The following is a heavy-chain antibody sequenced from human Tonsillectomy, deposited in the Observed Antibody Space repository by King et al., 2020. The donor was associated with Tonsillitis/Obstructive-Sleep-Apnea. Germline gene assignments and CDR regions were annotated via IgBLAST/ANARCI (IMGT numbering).Heavy chain of an antibody. V-gene: IGHV1-18*01. D-gene: IGHD2-15*01. CDR3: ARAQCSGGTCYYFDN. CDR1: GYTFTNYG. J-gene: IGHJ4*02. CDR2: ITVYDGNT. Sequence: VQLVQSGAEVKKPGASVKVSCKASGYTFTNYGITWLRQAPGQGLEWMGWITVYDGNTEYAQNVQGRVTMTTDTSTSKAYMELRSLRSDDTAVYYCARAQCSGGTCYYFDNWGQGTLVIVSS.